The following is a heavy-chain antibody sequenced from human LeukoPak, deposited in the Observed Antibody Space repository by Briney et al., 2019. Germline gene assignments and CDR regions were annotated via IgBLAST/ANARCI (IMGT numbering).Heavy chain of an antibody. CDR2: ISYDGSSK. J-gene: IGHJ4*02. D-gene: IGHD5-12*01. Sequence: GGSLRLSCTASGFTFSSTGMHWVRQAPGKGLDWVASISYDGSSKKYVDSVKGRFTISRDNSKRTLYLQMNSLRSEDTAVYYCAKEGLRFFDFWGQGTLVTVSS. CDR3: AKEGLRFFDF. V-gene: IGHV3-30*18. CDR1: GFTFSSTG.